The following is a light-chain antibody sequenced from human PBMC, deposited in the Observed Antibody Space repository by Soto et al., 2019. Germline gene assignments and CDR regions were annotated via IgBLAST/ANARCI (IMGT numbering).Light chain of an antibody. CDR3: VLYMRSGISV. J-gene: IGLJ2*01. CDR2: NTN. CDR1: SDSVSASHF. V-gene: IGLV8-61*01. Sequence: VVTQKLSFSVSPGGTVTLTCALSSDSVSASHFPSRYQQTPGQAPRTLIYNTNTRSSGVPDRFSVSILGNRAALTITGAQADDESDYYCVLYMRSGISVFGGGTKVTVL.